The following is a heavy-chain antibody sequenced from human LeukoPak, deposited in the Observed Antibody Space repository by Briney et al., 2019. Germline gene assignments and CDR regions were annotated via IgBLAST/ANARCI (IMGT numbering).Heavy chain of an antibody. J-gene: IGHJ4*02. CDR3: ARDGRQVLWFGESTFDY. D-gene: IGHD3-10*01. CDR1: GGSISSSSYY. V-gene: IGHV4-39*07. CDR2: IYYSGST. Sequence: KPSETLSLTCTVSGGSISSSSYYWGWIRQPPGKGLEWIGSIYYSGSTYYSPSLKSRVTISVDTSKNQFSLKLSSVTAADTAVYYCARDGRQVLWFGESTFDYWGQGTLVTVSS.